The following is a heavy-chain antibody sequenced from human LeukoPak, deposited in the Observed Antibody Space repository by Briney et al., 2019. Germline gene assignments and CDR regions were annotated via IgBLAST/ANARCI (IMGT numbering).Heavy chain of an antibody. J-gene: IGHJ4*02. V-gene: IGHV3-7*01. CDR1: GFTFSSYW. D-gene: IGHD1-26*01. CDR2: IKQDGSEK. Sequence: GGSLRLSCAGSGFTFSSYWMSWVRQAPGKGLEWVANIKQDGSEKYYVDYVKGRFTISRAHANKSLYLQMNRLRAEDTAVYYCTRSPVGATVYLDYWGQGTLVTVSS. CDR3: TRSPVGATVYLDY.